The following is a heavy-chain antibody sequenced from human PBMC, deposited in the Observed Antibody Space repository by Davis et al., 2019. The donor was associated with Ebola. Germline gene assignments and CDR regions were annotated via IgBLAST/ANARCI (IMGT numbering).Heavy chain of an antibody. Sequence: MPGGSLRLSCAVYGGSFSGYYWSWIRQPPGKGLEWIGEINHSGSTNYNPSLKSRVTISVDTSKNQFSLKLSSVTAADTAVYYCARGRRVCSSTSCYSYYYYGTDVWGQGTTVTVSS. CDR1: GGSFSGYY. CDR3: ARGRRVCSSTSCYSYYYYGTDV. D-gene: IGHD2-2*01. CDR2: INHSGST. V-gene: IGHV4-34*01. J-gene: IGHJ6*02.